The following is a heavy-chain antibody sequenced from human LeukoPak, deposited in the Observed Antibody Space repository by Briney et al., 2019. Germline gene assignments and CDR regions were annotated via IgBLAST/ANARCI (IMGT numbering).Heavy chain of an antibody. J-gene: IGHJ4*02. D-gene: IGHD5-12*01. CDR1: GGSISSYY. CDR2: IYTSGST. CDR3: AGEDIGARFGAFDY. Sequence: SETLSLTCTVSGGSISSYYWSWIRQPAGKGLEWIGRIYTSGSTNYNPSLKSRVTMSVDTSKNQFSLKLSSVTAADTAVYYCAGEDIGARFGAFDYWGGEPLVTVSS. V-gene: IGHV4-4*07.